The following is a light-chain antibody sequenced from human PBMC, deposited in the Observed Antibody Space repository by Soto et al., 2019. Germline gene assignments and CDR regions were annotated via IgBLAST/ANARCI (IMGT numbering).Light chain of an antibody. CDR1: QSISSW. J-gene: IGKJ1*01. Sequence: DIQMTQSPSSLSASVGDRVTITCRASQSISSWLAWYQQKQGKATNLLIYDASSLESGVPSRFSGSGSGTEFTLIISSLQPHDFATYYCQQYNSYSRTFGQGTQVDIK. V-gene: IGKV1-5*01. CDR2: DAS. CDR3: QQYNSYSRT.